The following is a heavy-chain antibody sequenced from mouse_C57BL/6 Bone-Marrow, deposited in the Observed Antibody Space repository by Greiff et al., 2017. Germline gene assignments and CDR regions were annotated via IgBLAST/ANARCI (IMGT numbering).Heavy chain of an antibody. Sequence: QVQLKQSGPELVKPGASVKISCKASGYAFSSSWMNWVKQRPGKGLEWIGRLYPGDGDTNYNGKLKGKATLTASKSSSTAYMQLSCLTSEDSAVSYCAGFAYWGQGALVTVSA. CDR1: GYAFSSSW. CDR2: LYPGDGDT. V-gene: IGHV1-82*01. J-gene: IGHJ3*01. CDR3: AGFAY.